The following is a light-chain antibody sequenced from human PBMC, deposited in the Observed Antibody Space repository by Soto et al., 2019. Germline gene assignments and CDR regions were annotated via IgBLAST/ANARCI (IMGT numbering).Light chain of an antibody. J-gene: IGKJ2*01. V-gene: IGKV3-20*01. CDR2: GAS. CDR3: QQYSSSPPKYT. Sequence: EIVLTQSPGTLSLSPGERATLSCRASQSVSSSYLSWYQQKLGQAPRLLIYGASSRATGIPDRFNGSGSGTDFTLTISRLGPEDFAVYYCQQYSSSPPKYTFGQGTKLEIK. CDR1: QSVSSSY.